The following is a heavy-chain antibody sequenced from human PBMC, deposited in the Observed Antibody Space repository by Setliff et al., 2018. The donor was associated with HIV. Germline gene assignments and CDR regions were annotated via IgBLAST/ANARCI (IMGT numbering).Heavy chain of an antibody. CDR2: SYYSGRT. V-gene: IGHV4-39*07. Sequence: SETLSLTCSVSGGSINKSYYYWGWIRQPPGKGLEWIGTSYYSGRTWYDASLKSRVTISVDTSNNVLSLKMNPVTTADTAAYYCARESEHYEILTGSLPVPLYYYYMDVWGKGTTVTVSS. D-gene: IGHD3-9*01. J-gene: IGHJ6*03. CDR3: ARESEHYEILTGSLPVPLYYYYMDV. CDR1: GGSINKSYYY.